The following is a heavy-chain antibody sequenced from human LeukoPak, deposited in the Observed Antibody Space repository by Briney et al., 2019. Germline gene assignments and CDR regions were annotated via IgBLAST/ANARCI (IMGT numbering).Heavy chain of an antibody. D-gene: IGHD1-1*01. J-gene: IGHJ4*02. Sequence: GGSLRLSCAASGFTFTNYWMHWVRQAPGKGLVWVARINTDGNSPTYADSEKGRFTISRDNAKSTLYLQMNSLRDEDTALYSCVSQGNWSWGQGTLVTVSS. CDR1: GFTFTNYW. V-gene: IGHV3-74*01. CDR2: INTDGNSP. CDR3: VSQGNWS.